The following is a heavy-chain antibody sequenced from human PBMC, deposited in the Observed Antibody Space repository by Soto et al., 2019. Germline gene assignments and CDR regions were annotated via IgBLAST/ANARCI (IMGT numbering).Heavy chain of an antibody. J-gene: IGHJ6*02. Sequence: GGSLRLSCSASGFTFSSYAMHWVRQAPGKGLEYVSAISSNGGSTYYAASVKGRFTSSXDNSKKTLYLQTRSLIAEDTAVDDCGGSRYYLWSVFYKALYQYYGMDVRGQGPTVIVS. V-gene: IGHV3-64D*06. D-gene: IGHD3-3*01. CDR2: ISSNGGST. CDR3: GGSRYYLWSVFYKALYQYYGMDV. CDR1: GFTFSSYA.